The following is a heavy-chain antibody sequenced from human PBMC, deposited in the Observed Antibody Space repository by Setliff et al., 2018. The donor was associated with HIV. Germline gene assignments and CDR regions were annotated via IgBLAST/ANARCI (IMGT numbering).Heavy chain of an antibody. J-gene: IGHJ3*02. CDR3: ARERVVGATRDAFDI. Sequence: ASVKVSCKASGYTFTSYSMHWVRQAPGQRLEWMGWINAGNGNTKYSQKFQDRVTITRDTSASTAYMELSSLRSEDTAVYYCARERVVGATRDAFDIWGQGTMVTVSS. CDR2: INAGNGNT. D-gene: IGHD1-26*01. V-gene: IGHV1-3*01. CDR1: GYTFTSYS.